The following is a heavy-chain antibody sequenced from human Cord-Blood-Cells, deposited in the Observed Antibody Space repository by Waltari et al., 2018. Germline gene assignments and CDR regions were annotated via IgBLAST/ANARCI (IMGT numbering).Heavy chain of an antibody. CDR3: ARGVSRIAAADDAFDI. CDR2: LPIFGTA. Sequence: LPIFGTANYAQKFQGRVTITADESTSTAYMELSSLRSEDTAVYYCARGVSRIAAADDAFDIWGQGTMVTVSS. V-gene: IGHV1-69*01. J-gene: IGHJ3*02. D-gene: IGHD6-13*01.